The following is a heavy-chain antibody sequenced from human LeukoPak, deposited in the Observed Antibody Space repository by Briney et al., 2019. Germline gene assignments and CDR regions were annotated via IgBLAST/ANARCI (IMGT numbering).Heavy chain of an antibody. J-gene: IGHJ4*01. CDR1: GYTFTNYG. CDR2: ISAYNGNT. CDR3: AKLVIDSGKPEDF. V-gene: IGHV1-18*01. D-gene: IGHD1-26*01. Sequence: GSVKVSCKASGYTFTNYGISWVRQAPGQGLEWMGWISAYNGNTNYAQKFQGRITMTTETSTSTAYMELRSLRCDDTAVYYCAKLVIDSGKPEDFWGKGTLVTVSS.